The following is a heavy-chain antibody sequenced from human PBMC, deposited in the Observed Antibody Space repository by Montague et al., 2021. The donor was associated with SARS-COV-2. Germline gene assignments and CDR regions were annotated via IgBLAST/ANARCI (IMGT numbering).Heavy chain of an antibody. Sequence: SETLSLTCTVSGGSISSSNYYWVRIRQPPGKGWDWNVCFNYSTTSYYNLSLQSPVTISVDTSKIQFSLKLSSVTAADTAVYYCARETSASCWCGQFDSWGQGTLVTVSS. J-gene: IGHJ5*01. CDR3: ARETSASCWCGQFDS. D-gene: IGHD6-19*01. CDR2: FNYSTTS. CDR1: GGSISSSNYY. V-gene: IGHV4-39*01.